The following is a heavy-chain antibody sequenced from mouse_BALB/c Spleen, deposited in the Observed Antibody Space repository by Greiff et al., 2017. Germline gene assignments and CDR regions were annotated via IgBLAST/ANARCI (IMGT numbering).Heavy chain of an antibody. Sequence: EVKVVESGGGLVKPGGSLKLSCAASGFTFSSYAMSWVRQTPEKRLEWVASISSGGSTYYPDSVKGRFTISRDNARNILYLQMSSLRSEDTAMYYCARSGTTVVPDYWGQGTTLTVSS. CDR3: ARSGTTVVPDY. CDR1: GFTFSSYA. V-gene: IGHV5-6-5*01. CDR2: ISSGGST. J-gene: IGHJ2*01. D-gene: IGHD1-1*01.